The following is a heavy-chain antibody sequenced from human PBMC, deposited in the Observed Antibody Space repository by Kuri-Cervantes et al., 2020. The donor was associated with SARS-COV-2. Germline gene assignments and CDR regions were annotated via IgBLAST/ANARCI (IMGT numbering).Heavy chain of an antibody. CDR2: IYFSGST. CDR3: GRQASDWHIDY. J-gene: IGHJ4*02. V-gene: IGHV4-39*01. D-gene: IGHD3-9*01. CDR1: GGPISSSGHY. Sequence: ESLQISCSVSGGPISSSGHYWGWVRQPPGKGLEWIGSIYFSGSTYYTPSLKSRVTISVDTSKNHFSLKLTSVTATDTAVYYCGRQASDWHIDYWGQGALVTVSS.